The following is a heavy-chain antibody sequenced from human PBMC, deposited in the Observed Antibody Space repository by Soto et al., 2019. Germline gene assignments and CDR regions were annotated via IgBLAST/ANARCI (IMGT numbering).Heavy chain of an antibody. CDR1: GFTFSNAW. V-gene: IGHV3-15*01. J-gene: IGHJ4*02. Sequence: GGSLRLSCAASGFTFSNAWMSWVRQAPGKGLEWVGRIKSKTDGGATDYAAPVKGRFTISRDDSKNTLYLQMNSLKTQGTAVYYCSTVPSSSSWDYWGQGTLVTVSS. CDR3: STVPSSSSWDY. CDR2: IKSKTDGGAT. D-gene: IGHD6-13*01.